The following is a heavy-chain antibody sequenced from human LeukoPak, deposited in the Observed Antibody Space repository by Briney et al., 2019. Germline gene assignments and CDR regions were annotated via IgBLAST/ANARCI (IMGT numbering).Heavy chain of an antibody. J-gene: IGHJ4*02. V-gene: IGHV3-53*01. D-gene: IGHD3-9*01. Sequence: GGSLRLSCAASGFTVSSNYMSWVRQAPGKGLEWVSVIYSGGSTYYADSVKSRFTISRDNSKNTLYLQMNSLRAEDTAVYYCAREYYDILTGYPRPDYWGQGTLVTVSS. CDR3: AREYYDILTGYPRPDY. CDR2: IYSGGST. CDR1: GFTVSSNY.